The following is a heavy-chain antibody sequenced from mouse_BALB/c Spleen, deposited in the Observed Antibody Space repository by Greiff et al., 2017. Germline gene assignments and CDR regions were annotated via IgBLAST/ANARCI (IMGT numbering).Heavy chain of an antibody. Sequence: EVKLVESGGGLVKPGGSLKLSCAASGFTFSSYAMSWVRQSPEKRLEWVAEISSGGSYTYYPDTVTGRFTISRDNAKNTLYLEMSSLRCEDTAMYYCARDLTGKMDYWGQGTSVTVSS. D-gene: IGHD4-1*01. J-gene: IGHJ4*01. CDR2: ISSGGSYT. V-gene: IGHV5-9-4*01. CDR3: ARDLTGKMDY. CDR1: GFTFSSYA.